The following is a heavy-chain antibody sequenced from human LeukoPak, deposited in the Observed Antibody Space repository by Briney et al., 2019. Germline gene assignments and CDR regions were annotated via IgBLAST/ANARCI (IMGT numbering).Heavy chain of an antibody. D-gene: IGHD2-2*01. CDR3: ARTYCSSASCQGEDY. CDR1: GYIFTSYG. CDR2: IRVYNGGT. J-gene: IGHJ4*02. Sequence: GASVKVSCKASGYIFTSYGITWVRQAPGQGLEWTGWIRVYNGGTDYEQSLQGRVTMTTDTSTKTAYMELRSLRSDDTAVYYCARTYCSSASCQGEDYWGQGTLVTVSS. V-gene: IGHV1-18*01.